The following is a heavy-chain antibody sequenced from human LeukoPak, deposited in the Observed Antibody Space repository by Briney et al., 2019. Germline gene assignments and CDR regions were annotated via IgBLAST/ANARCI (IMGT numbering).Heavy chain of an antibody. CDR2: IKQDGSEK. J-gene: IGHJ3*02. D-gene: IGHD6-13*01. V-gene: IGHV3-7*01. CDR1: GFTFSSYW. Sequence: AGGSLRLSCAASGFTFSSYWISWVRQAPGKGLEWVANIKQDGSEKYYVDSVKGRFTISRDNAKNSLYLQMNSLRAEDTAVYYCARDGSSPGLGAFDIWGQGTMVTVSS. CDR3: ARDGSSPGLGAFDI.